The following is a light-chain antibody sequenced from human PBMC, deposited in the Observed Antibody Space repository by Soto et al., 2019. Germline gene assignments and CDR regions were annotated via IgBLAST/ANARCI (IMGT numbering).Light chain of an antibody. CDR1: SSDVGGYNF. J-gene: IGLJ1*01. CDR2: DVS. CDR3: CSYAGSYPYV. V-gene: IGLV2-11*01. Sequence: QSVLTQPRSVSGSPGQSVTISCTGTSSDVGGYNFVSWYQQYPGKAPKLMIYDVSKRPSGVPDRFSGSKSGNTASLTISGLQAADEADYYCCSYAGSYPYVFGSGTKVTVL.